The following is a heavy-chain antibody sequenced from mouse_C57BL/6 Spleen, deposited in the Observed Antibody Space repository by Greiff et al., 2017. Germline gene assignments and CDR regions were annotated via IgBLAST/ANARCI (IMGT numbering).Heavy chain of an antibody. Sequence: EVKLVESGPELVKPGASVKISCKASGYSFTDYNMNWVKQSNGKSLEWIGVINPNYGTTSYNQKFKGKATLTVDQSSSTAYMQLNSLTSEDSAVYYCARRLYYGSSYDAMDYWGQGTSVTVSS. CDR3: ARRLYYGSSYDAMDY. CDR2: INPNYGTT. CDR1: GYSFTDYN. J-gene: IGHJ4*01. D-gene: IGHD1-1*01. V-gene: IGHV1-39*01.